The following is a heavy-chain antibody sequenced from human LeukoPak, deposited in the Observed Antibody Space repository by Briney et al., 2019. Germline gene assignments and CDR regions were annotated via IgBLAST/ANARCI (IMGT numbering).Heavy chain of an antibody. CDR2: INPNSGGT. D-gene: IGHD3-10*02. J-gene: IGHJ4*02. CDR1: GYTFTGYY. CDR3: ARAVRGSEYGPDY. V-gene: IGHV1-2*02. Sequence: GASVKVSCKASGYTFTGYYMHWVRQAPGQGLEWMGWINPNSGGTNYAQKFQGRVTMTRDTSISTAYMELSRLRPDDTAVYYCARAVRGSEYGPDYWGQGTLVTVSS.